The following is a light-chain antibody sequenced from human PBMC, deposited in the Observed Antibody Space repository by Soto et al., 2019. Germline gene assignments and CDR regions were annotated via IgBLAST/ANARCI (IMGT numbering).Light chain of an antibody. V-gene: IGKV3-11*01. CDR1: QSLGRY. J-gene: IGKJ5*01. CDR3: HPRSYPIP. CDR2: DAS. Sequence: GETGTVSGRASQSLGRYLAWYQQKPGQAPRLLIYDASHRATGIPVRFSGSGSESDFTLTISSLEPDDFAVYSSHPRSYPIPFGQRRRPAIK.